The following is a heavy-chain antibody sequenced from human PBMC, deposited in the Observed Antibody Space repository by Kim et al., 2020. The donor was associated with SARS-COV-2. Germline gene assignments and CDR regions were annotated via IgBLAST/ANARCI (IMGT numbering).Heavy chain of an antibody. Sequence: SETLSLTCAVYGGSFSGYYWSWIRQPPGKGLEWIGEINHSGSTNYNPSLKSRVTISVDTSKNQFSLKLSSVTAADTAVYYCARGRVVAASTIWAQGTLVTVSS. CDR1: GGSFSGYY. CDR3: ARGRVVAASTI. V-gene: IGHV4-34*01. CDR2: INHSGST. J-gene: IGHJ4*02. D-gene: IGHD2-15*01.